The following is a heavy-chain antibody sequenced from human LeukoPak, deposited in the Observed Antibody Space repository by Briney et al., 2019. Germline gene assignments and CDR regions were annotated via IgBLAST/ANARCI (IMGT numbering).Heavy chain of an antibody. CDR1: SGSISSPLHY. Sequence: TLSLTCSVSSGSISSPLHYWGWIRQPPGKGLEWIGRIYTSGSTNYNPSLKSRVTISVDTSKNQFPLKLSSVTAADTAVYYCAREPIAARQIDYWGQGTLVTVSS. CDR2: IYTSGST. D-gene: IGHD6-6*01. J-gene: IGHJ4*02. V-gene: IGHV4-61*02. CDR3: AREPIAARQIDY.